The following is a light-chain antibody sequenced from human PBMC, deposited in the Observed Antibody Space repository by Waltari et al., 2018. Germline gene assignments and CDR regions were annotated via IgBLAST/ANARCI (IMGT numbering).Light chain of an antibody. CDR1: ETILFNSNNKNY. V-gene: IGKV4-1*01. Sequence: DIVMTQSPDSLAVPLGERATINCKSSETILFNSNNKNYLAWYQQKAGQPPKLLVYWASTREPGVPDRFSGCGSGTDFTLTISSLQAEDVAVYYCQQYYTVSRTFGQGTRVEIK. CDR2: WAS. CDR3: QQYYTVSRT. J-gene: IGKJ1*01.